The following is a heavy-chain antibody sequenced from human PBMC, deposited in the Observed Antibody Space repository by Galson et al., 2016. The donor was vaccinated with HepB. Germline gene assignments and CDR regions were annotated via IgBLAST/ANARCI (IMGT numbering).Heavy chain of an antibody. Sequence: SLRLSCAASGFTFSDHYMDWVRQAPGKGLEWVGRTRNKASSYSTEYAASVEGRFTISGDDSKNSLYLQMNSLKTEDTAVYYCARDSGTYEIDYWGQGTLVTVSS. D-gene: IGHD1-26*01. CDR3: ARDSGTYEIDY. CDR2: TRNKASSYST. J-gene: IGHJ4*02. V-gene: IGHV3-72*01. CDR1: GFTFSDHY.